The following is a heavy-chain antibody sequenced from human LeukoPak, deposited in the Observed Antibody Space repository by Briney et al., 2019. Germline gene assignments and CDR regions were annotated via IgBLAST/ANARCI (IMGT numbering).Heavy chain of an antibody. Sequence: PSETLSLTCAVSGYSISSGYYWGWIRQPPGKGLEWIGSIYHSGSTYYNPSLKGRVTISVDTSKNQFSLKLSSVTAADTAVYYCARDPAAAADTYYYYGMDVWGKGTTVTVSS. CDR2: IYHSGST. V-gene: IGHV4-38-2*02. D-gene: IGHD6-13*01. CDR3: ARDPAAAADTYYYYGMDV. J-gene: IGHJ6*04. CDR1: GYSISSGYY.